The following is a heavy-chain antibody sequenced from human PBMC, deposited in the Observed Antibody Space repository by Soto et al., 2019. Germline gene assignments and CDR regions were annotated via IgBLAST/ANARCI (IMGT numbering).Heavy chain of an antibody. CDR3: ARGRYYYGSGGYIFDY. Sequence: SETLSLTCAVYGGSFSGYYWSWIRQPPGKGLEWIGEINHSGSTNYNPSLKSRVTISVDTSKNQFSLKLSSVTAADTAVYYCARGRYYYGSGGYIFDYWGQGTLVTVSS. CDR2: INHSGST. V-gene: IGHV4-34*01. D-gene: IGHD3-10*01. J-gene: IGHJ4*02. CDR1: GGSFSGYY.